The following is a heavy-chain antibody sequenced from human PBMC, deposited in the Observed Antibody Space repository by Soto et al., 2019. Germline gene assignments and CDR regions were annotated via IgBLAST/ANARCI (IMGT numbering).Heavy chain of an antibody. D-gene: IGHD3-22*01. J-gene: IGHJ5*02. Sequence: PGGSLRLSCAASGFTFSSYGMHWVRQAPGKGLERVAVISYDGSNKYYAESVKGRFTISRDNSKNTLYLQMNSLRAEDTAVYYCAKDRAWTGIYYYDSSGYSFDPWGQGTLVTVSS. V-gene: IGHV3-30*18. CDR3: AKDRAWTGIYYYDSSGYSFDP. CDR2: ISYDGSNK. CDR1: GFTFSSYG.